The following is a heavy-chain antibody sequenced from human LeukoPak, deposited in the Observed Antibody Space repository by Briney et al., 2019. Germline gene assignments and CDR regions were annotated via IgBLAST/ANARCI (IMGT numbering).Heavy chain of an antibody. CDR2: ISSSSSTI. D-gene: IGHD3-10*01. V-gene: IGHV3-48*01. CDR1: GFTFSTYS. CDR3: ASTYGLPSDAFDI. J-gene: IGHJ3*02. Sequence: QAGGSLRLSCAASGFTFSTYSMNWVRQAPGKGLEWVSYISSSSSTIYYADSVKGRFTISRDNAKNSLYLQMNSLRAEDTAVYYCASTYGLPSDAFDIWGQGTVVTVSS.